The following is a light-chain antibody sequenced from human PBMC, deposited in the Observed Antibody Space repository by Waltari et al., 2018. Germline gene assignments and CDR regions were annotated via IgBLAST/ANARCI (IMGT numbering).Light chain of an antibody. CDR3: MQGTHWPRT. CDR1: QSLVHSDGNTY. CDR2: KVS. V-gene: IGKV2-30*02. Sequence: DVVMTQSPLSLPVTLGQPASIPCRSSQSLVHSDGNTYLNWFHQRPGQSPRRLISKVSNRDSGVPDRVSGSGSGTDFTLKISRVEAEDVGVYYCMQGTHWPRTFGQGTKVEIK. J-gene: IGKJ1*01.